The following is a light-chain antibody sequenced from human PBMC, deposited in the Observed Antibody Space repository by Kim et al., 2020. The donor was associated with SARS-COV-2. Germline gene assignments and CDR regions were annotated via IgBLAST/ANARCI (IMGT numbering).Light chain of an antibody. J-gene: IGKJ1*01. Sequence: DIHMTQSPSSLSASVGDRVTITCRASQGITNYLAWYQQKPGKVPRLLIYAASTLQSGVPSRFSGSGSGTDFTLTISSLQPEDVATYYCQEYNSAPWTFGQGTKVDIK. CDR2: AAS. V-gene: IGKV1-27*01. CDR1: QGITNY. CDR3: QEYNSAPWT.